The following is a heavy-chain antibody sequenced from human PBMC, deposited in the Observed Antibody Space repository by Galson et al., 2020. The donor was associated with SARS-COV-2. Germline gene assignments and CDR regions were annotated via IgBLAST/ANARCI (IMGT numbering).Heavy chain of an antibody. CDR2: IYPGDSDT. CDR1: GYTFTSYW. V-gene: IGHV5-51*01. Sequence: GESLKISCKASGYTFTSYWIGWVRPMPGKGLEWMGIIYPGDSDTRYSPSFQGQVTMSVDKSITTAYLRWSSLKASDSAIYYCARLEYSGYGKDYYYYGMDVWGQGTTVTVSS. D-gene: IGHD5-12*01. CDR3: ARLEYSGYGKDYYYYGMDV. J-gene: IGHJ6*02.